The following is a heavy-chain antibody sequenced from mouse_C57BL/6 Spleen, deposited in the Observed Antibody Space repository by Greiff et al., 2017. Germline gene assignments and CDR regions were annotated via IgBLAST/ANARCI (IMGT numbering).Heavy chain of an antibody. V-gene: IGHV7-3*01. D-gene: IGHD2-4*01. CDR3: ARSCYDYDAYAMDY. CDR2: IRNKANGYTT. J-gene: IGHJ4*01. CDR1: GFTFTDYY. Sequence: EVKLVESGGGLVQPGGSLSLSCAASGFTFTDYYMSWVRQPPGKALEWLGFIRNKANGYTTEYSASVKGRFTISRDNSQSILYLQMNALRAEDSATYYCARSCYDYDAYAMDYWGQGTSVTVSS.